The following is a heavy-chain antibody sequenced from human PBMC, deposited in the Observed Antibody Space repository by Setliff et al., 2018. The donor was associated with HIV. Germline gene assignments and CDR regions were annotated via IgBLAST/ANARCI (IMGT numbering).Heavy chain of an antibody. V-gene: IGHV3-74*01. Sequence: GGSLRLSCVASGFTFSSYWMHWVRQAPGKGLVWVFGMNTDGSSTRYADSVKGRFTISRDNAKSSLYLQMNSLRAEDTAIYYCARGSLRGVLALGMDVWGQGTTVTVSS. CDR2: MNTDGSST. D-gene: IGHD3-10*01. J-gene: IGHJ6*02. CDR1: GFTFSSYW. CDR3: ARGSLRGVLALGMDV.